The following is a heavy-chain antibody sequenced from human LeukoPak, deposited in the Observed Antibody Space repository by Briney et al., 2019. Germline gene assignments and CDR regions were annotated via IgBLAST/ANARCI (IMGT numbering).Heavy chain of an antibody. CDR3: ARHMSRYNWFDP. V-gene: IGHV4-34*01. Sequence: SETLSLTCAVYGGSFSGYYWSWIRQPPGKGLEWIGGINHSGSTKYNPSLKSRVTISVDTSKNQFSLKLSSVTAADTAVYYCARHMSRYNWFDPWGQGTLVTVSS. J-gene: IGHJ5*02. CDR2: INHSGST. CDR1: GGSFSGYY. D-gene: IGHD2-21*01.